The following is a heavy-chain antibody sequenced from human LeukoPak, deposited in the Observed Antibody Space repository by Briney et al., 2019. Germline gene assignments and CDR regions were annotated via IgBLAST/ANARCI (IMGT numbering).Heavy chain of an antibody. CDR3: ARRGPETVATIDY. D-gene: IGHD5-12*01. CDR2: ISSSSSYI. Sequence: GGSLRLSCAASGFTFSSYNMNWVRQAPGKGLEWVSSISSSSSYIYYTDSVKGRFTISRDSATNTLYLQMNSLRPGDTGVYYCARRGPETVATIDYWGQGTPVTVSS. J-gene: IGHJ4*02. CDR1: GFTFSSYN. V-gene: IGHV3-21*01.